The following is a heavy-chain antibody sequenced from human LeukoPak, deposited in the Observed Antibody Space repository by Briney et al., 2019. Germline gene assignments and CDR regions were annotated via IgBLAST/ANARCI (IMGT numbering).Heavy chain of an antibody. J-gene: IGHJ6*03. CDR2: IIPIFGTA. CDR1: GGTFSSYA. D-gene: IGHD2-2*01. V-gene: IGHV1-69*13. Sequence: ASVKVSCKASGGTFSSYAISWVRQAPGQGLEWMGGIIPIFGTANYAQKFQGRVTITADESTSTAYTELSSLRSEDTAVYYCARSAPIVVVPAAMDYYYYMDVWGKGTTVTVSS. CDR3: ARSAPIVVVPAAMDYYYYMDV.